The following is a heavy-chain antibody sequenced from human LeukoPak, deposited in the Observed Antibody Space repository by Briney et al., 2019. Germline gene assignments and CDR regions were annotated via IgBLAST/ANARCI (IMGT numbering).Heavy chain of an antibody. J-gene: IGHJ4*02. CDR2: IIPIFGTA. V-gene: IGHV1-69*13. CDR3: ARDGLGGLLFDY. Sequence: ASVKVSCKASGGTFSSYAISWVRQAPGQGLEWMGGIIPIFGTANYAQKFQGRVTITADESTSTAYMELSSLRSEDPAVYYCARDGLGGLLFDYWGQGTLVTVSS. D-gene: IGHD3-10*01. CDR1: GGTFSSYA.